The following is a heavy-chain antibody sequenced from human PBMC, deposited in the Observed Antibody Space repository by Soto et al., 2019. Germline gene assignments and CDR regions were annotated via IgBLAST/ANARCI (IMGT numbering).Heavy chain of an antibody. Sequence: RGSLRPSYAASGFTVSCNYMRWVRQAPGKGLEWVSVIYSGGSTYYADSVKGRFTISRDNSKNTLYLQMNSLRAEDTAVYYCARVGSYYVSDYWCQGT. D-gene: IGHD1-26*01. V-gene: IGHV3-53*01. J-gene: IGHJ4*02. CDR1: GFTVSCNY. CDR3: ARVGSYYVSDY. CDR2: IYSGGST.